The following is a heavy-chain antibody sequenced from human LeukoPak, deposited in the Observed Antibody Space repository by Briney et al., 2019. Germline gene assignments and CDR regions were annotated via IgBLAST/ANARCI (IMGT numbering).Heavy chain of an antibody. J-gene: IGHJ4*02. Sequence: PSETLSLTCTVSGGSISNYFWSWVRQPAGKGLEWIGCIYSTVRSDYNPSLKSRITMSVDTSKNQFSLKLSSVTAADTAVYYCARDGPRSGYDLGHFDNLGQGTLVTASS. CDR1: GGSISNYF. V-gene: IGHV4-4*07. CDR3: ARDGPRSGYDLGHFDN. CDR2: IYSTVRS. D-gene: IGHD5-12*01.